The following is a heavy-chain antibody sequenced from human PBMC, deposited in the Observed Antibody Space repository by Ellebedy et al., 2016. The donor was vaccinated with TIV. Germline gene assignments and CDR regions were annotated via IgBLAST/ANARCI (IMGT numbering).Heavy chain of an antibody. J-gene: IGHJ3*02. D-gene: IGHD1-26*01. Sequence: PGGSLRLSCKASGYIFTNYWIAWVRQMPGEGLEYMGTTYPGDSDTRYSPSFQGQVTISADKSISTAYLQWSSLKASDTAMYYCAKAQWDPDAFDIWGQGTMVTVSS. CDR1: GYIFTNYW. CDR2: TYPGDSDT. V-gene: IGHV5-51*01. CDR3: AKAQWDPDAFDI.